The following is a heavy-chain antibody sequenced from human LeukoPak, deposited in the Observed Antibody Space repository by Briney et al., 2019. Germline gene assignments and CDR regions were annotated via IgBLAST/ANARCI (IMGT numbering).Heavy chain of an antibody. CDR1: GGSISSYC. J-gene: IGHJ5*02. CDR3: ARTLARKAKNWFDP. Sequence: SETLSLTCTVSGGSISSYCWSWIRQPPGKGLEWIGYIFYSGSTNYNPSLKSRVTISVDTSKNQFSLKLSSVTAADTAVYYCARTLARKAKNWFDPWGQGTLVTVSS. D-gene: IGHD1-14*01. V-gene: IGHV4-59*12. CDR2: IFYSGST.